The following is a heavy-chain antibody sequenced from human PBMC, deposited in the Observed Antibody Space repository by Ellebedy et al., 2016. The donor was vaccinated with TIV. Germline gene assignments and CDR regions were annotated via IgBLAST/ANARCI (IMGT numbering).Heavy chain of an antibody. CDR1: GYSFTNHW. D-gene: IGHD5-24*01. Sequence: PGGSLRLSCKGSGYSFTNHWIGWVRQMPGRGLEWMGIIYPGDSDTRYSPSFQGQVTSSADKSISTAYLQWSRLRASDTAIYYCARRARNGFNQGPFDYWGQGTLVTVSS. CDR2: IYPGDSDT. CDR3: ARRARNGFNQGPFDY. J-gene: IGHJ4*02. V-gene: IGHV5-51*01.